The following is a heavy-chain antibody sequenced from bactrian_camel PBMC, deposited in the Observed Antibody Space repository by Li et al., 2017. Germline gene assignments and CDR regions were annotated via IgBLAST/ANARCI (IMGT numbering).Heavy chain of an antibody. V-gene: IGHV3S53*01. CDR2: IDSDGTT. J-gene: IGHJ4*01. Sequence: HVQLVESGGGSVQAGGSLRLSCAVSGYDALYLCMGWFRQAPGKEREGVAVIDSDGTTRYGDSVQGRFTITKDNAENTVYLQMNNLKPEDTAMYYCVADCELRYDYFDFNVGSWGQGTQVTVS. CDR1: GYDALYLC. D-gene: IGHD3*01. CDR3: VADCELRYDYFDFNVGS.